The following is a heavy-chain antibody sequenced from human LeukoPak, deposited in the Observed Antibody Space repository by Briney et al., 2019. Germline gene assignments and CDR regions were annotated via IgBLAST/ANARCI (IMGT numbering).Heavy chain of an antibody. V-gene: IGHV1-69*13. CDR3: ASQVTIFGVVITPHYYYMDV. CDR2: IIPIFGTA. D-gene: IGHD3-3*01. J-gene: IGHJ6*03. CDR1: GGTFSSYA. Sequence: SVKVSCKASGGTFSSYAISWVRQAPGQGLEWMGGIIPIFGTANYAQKFQGRVTITAGESTSTAYMELSSLRSEDTAVYYCASQVTIFGVVITPHYYYMDVWGKGTTVTVSS.